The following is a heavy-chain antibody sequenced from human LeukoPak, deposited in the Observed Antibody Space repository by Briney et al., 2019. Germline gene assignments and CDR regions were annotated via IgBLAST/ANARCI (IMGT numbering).Heavy chain of an antibody. Sequence: PGGSLRLSCAASGFTFSSYAMSWVRQAPGKGLEWVSAISGSGGSTYYADSVKGRFTISRDYSKNTLYLQMNSLRAEDTAVYYCAKDLVVVGYTAMVTSDYWGQGTLVTVSS. CDR1: GFTFSSYA. CDR2: ISGSGGST. V-gene: IGHV3-23*01. CDR3: AKDLVVVGYTAMVTSDY. J-gene: IGHJ4*02. D-gene: IGHD5-18*01.